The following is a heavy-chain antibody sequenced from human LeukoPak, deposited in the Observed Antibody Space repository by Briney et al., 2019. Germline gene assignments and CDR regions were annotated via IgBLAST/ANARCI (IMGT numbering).Heavy chain of an antibody. J-gene: IGHJ5*02. CDR2: INQDGSEK. V-gene: IGHV3-7*01. CDR3: AREGCSGGSCYHNWFDP. D-gene: IGHD2-15*01. CDR1: GFTFSSYW. Sequence: GGSLRLSCAASGFTFSSYWMSWVRQAPGKELEWVANINQDGSEKYYVDSVKGRFTISRDNAKNSLYLQMNSLRAEDTAVYYCAREGCSGGSCYHNWFDPWGQGTLVTVSS.